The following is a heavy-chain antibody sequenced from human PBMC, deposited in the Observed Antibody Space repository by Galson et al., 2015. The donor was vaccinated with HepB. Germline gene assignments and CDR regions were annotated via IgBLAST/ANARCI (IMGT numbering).Heavy chain of an antibody. V-gene: IGHV6-1*01. D-gene: IGHD2-2*01. CDR3: ARDRAFVVVPAAIYPNYYGMDV. J-gene: IGHJ6*02. CDR2: TYYRSKWYN. CDR1: GDSVSSNSAA. Sequence: CAISGDSVSSNSAAWNWIRQSPSRGLEWLGRTYYRSKWYNDYAVSVKSRITINPDTSKNQFSLQLNSVTPEDTAVYYCARDRAFVVVPAAIYPNYYGMDVWGQGTTVTVSS.